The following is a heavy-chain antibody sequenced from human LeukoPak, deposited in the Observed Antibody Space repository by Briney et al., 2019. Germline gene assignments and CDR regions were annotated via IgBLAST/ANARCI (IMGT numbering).Heavy chain of an antibody. V-gene: IGHV3-74*01. CDR1: GFTLSTYW. Sequence: GGSLRLSCAASGFTLSTYWMHWVRQASEKGLVWVSHINTDGSSTSYADSVKGRFTISRDNAKNTLYLQMNSLRAEDTAVYYCARGRYGYSYGLFGMDVWGQGTTVTVSS. D-gene: IGHD5-18*01. J-gene: IGHJ6*02. CDR2: INTDGSST. CDR3: ARGRYGYSYGLFGMDV.